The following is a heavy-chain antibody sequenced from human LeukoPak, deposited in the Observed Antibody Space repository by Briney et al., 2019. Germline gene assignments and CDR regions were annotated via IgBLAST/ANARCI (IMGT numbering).Heavy chain of an antibody. CDR2: ISGSGGST. J-gene: IGHJ4*02. CDR1: GFTFSSYA. Sequence: PGGSLRLSCAASGFTFSSYAMSWVRQAPGKGLEWVSAISGSGGSTYYADSVKGRFTISRDNSKNTLYLQMNSLRAEDTAVYYCAKDLQSGYASYYFDYWGQGTLVTVSS. V-gene: IGHV3-23*01. D-gene: IGHD5-12*01. CDR3: AKDLQSGYASYYFDY.